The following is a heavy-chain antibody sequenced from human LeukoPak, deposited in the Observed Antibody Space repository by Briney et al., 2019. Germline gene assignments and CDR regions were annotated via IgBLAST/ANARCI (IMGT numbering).Heavy chain of an antibody. V-gene: IGHV1-69*13. CDR3: ARAEGWLHRVGFFDS. D-gene: IGHD5-24*01. J-gene: IGHJ3*02. CDR1: GGTFSSYA. CDR2: IIPIFGTA. Sequence: ASVKVSCKASGGTFSSYAISWVRQAPGQGLEWMGGIIPIFGTANYAQKFQGRVTITADESTSTAYMELSSLRSEDTAVCYCARAEGWLHRVGFFDSWGQGTMVTVSS.